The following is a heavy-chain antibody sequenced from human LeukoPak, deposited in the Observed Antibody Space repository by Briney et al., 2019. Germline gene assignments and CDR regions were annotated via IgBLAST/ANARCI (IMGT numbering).Heavy chain of an antibody. CDR2: IYYSGST. CDR1: GGSISSYY. V-gene: IGHV4-59*01. CDR3: ARFTKTSVD. Sequence: PSEILSLTCTVSGGSISSYYWSWIRQPPGKGLEWIGYIYYSGSTNYNPSLKSRVTISVDTSKNQFSLKLSSVTAADTAVYYCARFTKTSVDWGQGTLVTVSS. J-gene: IGHJ4*02.